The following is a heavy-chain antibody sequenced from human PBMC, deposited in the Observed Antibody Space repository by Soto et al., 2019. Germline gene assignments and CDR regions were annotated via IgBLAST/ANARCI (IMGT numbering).Heavy chain of an antibody. D-gene: IGHD4-17*01. V-gene: IGHV3-48*02. Sequence: EVQLVESGGGFVQPGGSLRLSCAASGFSLRGYSMIWVRQAPGKGLEWVSYISGSGTTIYYADSVKGRFTISRENAKNSVYLQMNSLGDEDTAVYYCARGAGYGDDGGYWGQGTLVNVSS. J-gene: IGHJ4*02. CDR2: ISGSGTTI. CDR3: ARGAGYGDDGGY. CDR1: GFSLRGYS.